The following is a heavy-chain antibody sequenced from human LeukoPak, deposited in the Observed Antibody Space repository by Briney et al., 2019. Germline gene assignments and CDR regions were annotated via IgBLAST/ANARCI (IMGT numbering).Heavy chain of an antibody. J-gene: IGHJ4*02. CDR2: IQYDGSNK. V-gene: IGHV3-30*02. CDR3: AKDLSMMVAVAGIY. D-gene: IGHD6-19*01. Sequence: GGSLRLSCAASGFTFSSYAMHWVRQAPGEGLEWVAFIQYDGSNKYYADSVKGRFTISRDNSKNTLYLQMKSLRAEDTAVYYCAKDLSMMVAVAGIYWGQGTLVTVSS. CDR1: GFTFSSYA.